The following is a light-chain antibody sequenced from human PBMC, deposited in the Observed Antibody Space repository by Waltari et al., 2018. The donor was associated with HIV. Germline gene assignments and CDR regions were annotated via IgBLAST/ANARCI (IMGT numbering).Light chain of an antibody. Sequence: DIQMTQSPSSVSASVGDTVTITCRASEGIASWLAWYQQKPGEAPNLLIYPASSLQTGVPSRFSGSESGTDFTLPISSLQPEDFATYYCQQANSFPWTFGQGTKVEIK. V-gene: IGKV1-12*02. J-gene: IGKJ1*01. CDR1: EGIASW. CDR3: QQANSFPWT. CDR2: PAS.